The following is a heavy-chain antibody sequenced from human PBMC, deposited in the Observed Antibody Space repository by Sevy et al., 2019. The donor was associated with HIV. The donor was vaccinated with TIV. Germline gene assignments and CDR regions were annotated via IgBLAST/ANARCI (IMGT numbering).Heavy chain of an antibody. CDR3: TTDLVQYCSSTSCYPHYFDY. J-gene: IGHJ4*02. CDR2: IKSKTDGGTT. D-gene: IGHD2-2*01. Sequence: GGSLRLSCAASVFTFSNAWMSWVRQAPGKGLEWVGRIKSKTDGGTTDYAAPVKGRFTISRDDSKNTLYLQMNSLKTEDTAVYYCTTDLVQYCSSTSCYPHYFDYWGQGTLVTVSS. CDR1: VFTFSNAW. V-gene: IGHV3-15*01.